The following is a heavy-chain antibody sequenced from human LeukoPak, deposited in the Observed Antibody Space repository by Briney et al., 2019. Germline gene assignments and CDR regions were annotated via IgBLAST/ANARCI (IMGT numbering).Heavy chain of an antibody. CDR3: ARDLRGSGYDP. CDR1: GYTFTDFY. D-gene: IGHD3-10*01. V-gene: IGHV1-2*02. J-gene: IGHJ5*02. Sequence: ASVKVSWKDSGYTFTDFYIHWVRQAPGQGPEWMGWINLHRGATNYAQKFRGRVTMTRDTSISLVYMEMSRLTSNDTAVYYCARDLRGSGYDPWGQGTLVTVSS. CDR2: INLHRGAT.